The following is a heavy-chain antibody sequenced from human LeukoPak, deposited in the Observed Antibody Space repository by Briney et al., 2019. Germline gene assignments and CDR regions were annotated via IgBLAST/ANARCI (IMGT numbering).Heavy chain of an antibody. V-gene: IGHV3-23*01. CDR1: GFTFSSYA. CDR3: VRDGDDFNFDY. CDR2: ISGSGGST. D-gene: IGHD5-24*01. J-gene: IGHJ4*02. Sequence: GGSLRLSCAASGFTFSSYAMSWVRQAPGKGLEWVSAISGSGGSTYYADSVKGRFTISRDNAKNTLYLQMSSLRAEDTAVYFCVRDGDDFNFDYWGQGSLVTVSS.